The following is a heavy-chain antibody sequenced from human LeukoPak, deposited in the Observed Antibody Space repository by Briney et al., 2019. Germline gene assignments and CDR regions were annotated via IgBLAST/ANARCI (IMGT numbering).Heavy chain of an antibody. CDR3: ARSINNWFDP. CDR1: GGSISSSYNY. V-gene: IGHV4-39*01. Sequence: PSENLSLTCTVSGGSISSSYNYWGWIRQSPGKGLEWIGSIHYSGNTYYNPSLKSRVTISVDTSKTQFSLKLSSVTAADTAVYYCARSINNWFDPWGQGTLVTVSS. D-gene: IGHD6-6*01. J-gene: IGHJ5*02. CDR2: IHYSGNT.